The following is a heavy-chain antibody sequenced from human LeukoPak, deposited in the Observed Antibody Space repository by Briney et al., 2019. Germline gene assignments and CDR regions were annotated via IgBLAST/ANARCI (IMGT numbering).Heavy chain of an antibody. CDR2: ISSSTHI. Sequence: GGSLRLSCAASGFTLNSYSMHCARQAPGKGLEWVSYISSSTHIYYADSVKGRFTTSRDNARTSLDLQMNSLRAEDTAIYYCARSELTSSSFDYWGQGTLVTVSS. CDR1: GFTLNSYS. D-gene: IGHD6-6*01. V-gene: IGHV3-21*01. CDR3: ARSELTSSSFDY. J-gene: IGHJ4*02.